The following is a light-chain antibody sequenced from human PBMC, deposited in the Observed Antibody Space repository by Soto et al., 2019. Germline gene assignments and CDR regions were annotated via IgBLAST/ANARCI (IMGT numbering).Light chain of an antibody. CDR2: KAS. V-gene: IGKV1-5*03. Sequence: DIQMTQSPSTLSASVGDRVTITCRASQSISSWLAWYQQKPGKAPNLLIYKASSLESGVPSRFSGSGSGTEFTIPISSLQPDDFATYYCQHYNSYPITFGGGTKVEIK. J-gene: IGKJ4*01. CDR3: QHYNSYPIT. CDR1: QSISSW.